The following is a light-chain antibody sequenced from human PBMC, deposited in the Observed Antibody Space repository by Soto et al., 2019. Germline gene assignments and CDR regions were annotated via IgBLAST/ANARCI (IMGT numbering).Light chain of an antibody. CDR1: QSIDNY. CDR2: GAS. J-gene: IGKJ4*01. CDR3: QHRNYWLT. V-gene: IGKV3-11*01. Sequence: LTQSPATVSLSPGERATLSCRASQSIDNYLAWYQQKPGQAPRLLIYGASNRAAGIPARFSGSGSGTDFALTISSLAPEDFAVYYCQHRNYWLTFGGGTKVDIK.